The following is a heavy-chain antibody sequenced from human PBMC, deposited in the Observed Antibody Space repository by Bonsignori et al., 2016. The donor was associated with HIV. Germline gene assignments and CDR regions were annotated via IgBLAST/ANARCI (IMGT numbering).Heavy chain of an antibody. CDR2: IYARGSS. Sequence: SETLSLTCTVSGGSIGSGSSYWSWIRQPAGKGLEWIGRIYARGSSNYNPSLKSRVSILLDTSKNQFSLKMSSVTAADTAVYYCARDDGGWNYYYMDVWGKGTTVTVSS. J-gene: IGHJ6*03. CDR1: GGSIGSGSSY. V-gene: IGHV4-61*02. D-gene: IGHD3-10*01. CDR3: ARDDGGWNYYYMDV.